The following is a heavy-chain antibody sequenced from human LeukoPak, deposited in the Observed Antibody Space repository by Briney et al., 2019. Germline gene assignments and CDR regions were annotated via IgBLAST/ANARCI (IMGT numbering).Heavy chain of an antibody. Sequence: GGSLRLSCTVSGFTVSSNSMSWVRQAPGKGLEWVSFIYSDNTHYSDSVKGRFTISRDNSKNTLYLQMNSLRAEDTAVYYCAKDPSSSWFGDYFDYWGQGTPVTVSS. CDR3: AKDPSSSWFGDYFDY. J-gene: IGHJ4*02. CDR1: GFTVSSNS. V-gene: IGHV3-53*01. D-gene: IGHD6-13*01. CDR2: IYSDNT.